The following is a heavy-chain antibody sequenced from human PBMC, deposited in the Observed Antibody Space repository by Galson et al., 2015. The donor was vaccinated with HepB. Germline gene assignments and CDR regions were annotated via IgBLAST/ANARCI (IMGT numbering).Heavy chain of an antibody. CDR2: IHYTGTT. J-gene: IGHJ4*02. D-gene: IGHD2-15*01. CDR3: ARYSITGGSRYFDY. Sequence: LSLTCTVSGGSISSSSSHWSWIRQPPDKGLEWIATIHYTGTTYYSPSLRSRVTISVDTSKNQFSLRLSSVTAADTALYYCARYSITGGSRYFDYWGQGSLVTVSS. V-gene: IGHV4-39*01. CDR1: GGSISSSSSH.